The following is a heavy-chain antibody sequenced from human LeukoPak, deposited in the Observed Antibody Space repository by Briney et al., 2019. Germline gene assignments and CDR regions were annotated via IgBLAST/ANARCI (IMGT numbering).Heavy chain of an antibody. V-gene: IGHV3-33*01. Sequence: GGSLRLSCAASGFTFSNYGMHWVRQAPGKGLEWVAVIWYDGSNNYYADSVEGRFTISRDNSKNTLYLQMNSLRAEDTAVYYCARGIGSQLRSGWFDPWGQGTLVTVSS. D-gene: IGHD3-3*01. CDR2: IWYDGSNN. CDR1: GFTFSNYG. CDR3: ARGIGSQLRSGWFDP. J-gene: IGHJ5*02.